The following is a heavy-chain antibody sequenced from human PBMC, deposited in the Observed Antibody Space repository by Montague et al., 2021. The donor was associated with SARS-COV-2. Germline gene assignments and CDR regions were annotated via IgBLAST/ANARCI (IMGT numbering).Heavy chain of an antibody. CDR1: GGSISSYY. D-gene: IGHD3-10*01. CDR3: ARDRPRSYYYGSWTYTWGGYWMDL. V-gene: IGHV4-4*07. Sequence: SETLSLTCTVSGGSISSYYWSWIRQPAGKGLEWIGRIYSSGSTNHNPSLKSRVTMSVDTSKNQFSLTLSSVTAADTALYYCARDRPRSYYYGSWTYTWGGYWMDLWGQGTTVTVSS. J-gene: IGHJ6*02. CDR2: IYSSGST.